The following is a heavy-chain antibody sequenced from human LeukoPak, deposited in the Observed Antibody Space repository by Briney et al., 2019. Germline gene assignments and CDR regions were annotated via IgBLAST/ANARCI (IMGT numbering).Heavy chain of an antibody. CDR3: ARASLFNWFDP. V-gene: IGHV3-21*01. CDR2: ISSSSSYI. CDR1: GFTFSSYS. J-gene: IGHJ5*02. Sequence: GGSLRLSCAASGFTFSSYSMNCVRQAPGKGLEWVSSISSSSSYIYYADSVKGRFTIFRDNAKNSLYLQMNSLRAEDTAVYYCARASLFNWFDPSGQGTLVTVSS.